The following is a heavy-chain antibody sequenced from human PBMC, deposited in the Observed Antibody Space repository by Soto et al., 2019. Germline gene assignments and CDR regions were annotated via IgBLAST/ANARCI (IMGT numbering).Heavy chain of an antibody. V-gene: IGHV1-18*01. J-gene: IGHJ6*02. CDR2: ISAYNGNT. D-gene: IGHD3-9*01. Sequence: ASLKVSCKASGYTFTSYGISWVRQAPGQGLEWMGWISAYNGNTNYAQKLQGRVTMTTDTSTSTAYMELRSLRSDDTAVYYCARLLRYFDWERTKETYYYYYGMDVWGQGTTVTVSS. CDR3: ARLLRYFDWERTKETYYYYYGMDV. CDR1: GYTFTSYG.